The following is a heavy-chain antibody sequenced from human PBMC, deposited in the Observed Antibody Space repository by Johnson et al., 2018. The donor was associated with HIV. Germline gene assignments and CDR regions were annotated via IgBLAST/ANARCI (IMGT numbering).Heavy chain of an antibody. Sequence: QVQLVESGGGVVQPGRSLRLSCVASGFTFSSYAMHWVRQAPGKGLEWVAVISYDGNNKYYTDSVKGRFTISRDNSKSTLYLQMNSLGAEDTAVFYCARVTSWVTTARYGAFDIWGQGTMVTVSS. CDR1: GFTFSSYA. V-gene: IGHV3-30-3*01. D-gene: IGHD4-17*01. J-gene: IGHJ3*02. CDR3: ARVTSWVTTARYGAFDI. CDR2: ISYDGNNK.